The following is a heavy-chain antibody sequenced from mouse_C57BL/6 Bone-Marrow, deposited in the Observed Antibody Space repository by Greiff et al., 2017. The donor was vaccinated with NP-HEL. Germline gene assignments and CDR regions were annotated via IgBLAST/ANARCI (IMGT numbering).Heavy chain of an antibody. CDR2: IRLKSDNYAT. Sequence: EVLLVESGGGLVQPGGSMKLSCVASGFTFSNYWMNWVRQSPEKGLEWVAQIRLKSDNYATHYAESVKGRFTISRDDSKSSVYLQKINLRAEDTEIYYCKDYYSNCYAMDYWGQGTSVTVSS. CDR3: KDYYSNCYAMDY. J-gene: IGHJ4*01. CDR1: GFTFSNYW. D-gene: IGHD2-5*01. V-gene: IGHV6-3*01.